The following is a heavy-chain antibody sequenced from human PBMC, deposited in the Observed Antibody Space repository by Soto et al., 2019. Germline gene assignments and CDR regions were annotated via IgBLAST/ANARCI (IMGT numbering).Heavy chain of an antibody. CDR3: AGTGEIPYYHGMDV. V-gene: IGHV1-69*01. D-gene: IGHD2-2*02. J-gene: IGHJ6*02. Sequence: QVQLVQSGAEVKKPGSSVRVSCKASVGTLRSHALNWVRQAPGQGLEWMGGIIPIFGSPYYAQKFQGRVTITADESSITAYMELSSLRSEDTAVYYCAGTGEIPYYHGMDVWGQGTTVTVSS. CDR1: VGTLRSHA. CDR2: IIPIFGSP.